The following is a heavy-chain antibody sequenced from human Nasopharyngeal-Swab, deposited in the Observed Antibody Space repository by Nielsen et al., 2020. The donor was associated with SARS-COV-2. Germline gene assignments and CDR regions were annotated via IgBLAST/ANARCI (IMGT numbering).Heavy chain of an antibody. Sequence: GESLKISCAASGFTFSSYSMNWVRPAPGKGLEWVSSISSSSSYIYYADSVKGRFTISRDNAKNSLYLQMNSLRAEDTAVYYCARELIVATTRLYYFDYWGQGTLVTVSS. CDR1: GFTFSSYS. V-gene: IGHV3-21*01. J-gene: IGHJ4*02. CDR3: ARELIVATTRLYYFDY. CDR2: ISSSSSYI. D-gene: IGHD5-12*01.